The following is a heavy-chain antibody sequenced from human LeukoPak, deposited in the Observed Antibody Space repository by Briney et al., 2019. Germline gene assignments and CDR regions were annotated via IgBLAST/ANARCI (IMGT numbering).Heavy chain of an antibody. Sequence: PSETLSLTCAVSGYSISSGYYWGWIRQPPGKGLEWIGGIYHSGSTYYNPSLKSRVTISVDTSKNQFSLKLSSVTAADTAVYYCARLLPDSSSCFDYWGQGTLVTVSS. V-gene: IGHV4-38-2*01. J-gene: IGHJ4*02. D-gene: IGHD6-6*01. CDR1: GYSISSGYY. CDR3: ARLLPDSSSCFDY. CDR2: IYHSGST.